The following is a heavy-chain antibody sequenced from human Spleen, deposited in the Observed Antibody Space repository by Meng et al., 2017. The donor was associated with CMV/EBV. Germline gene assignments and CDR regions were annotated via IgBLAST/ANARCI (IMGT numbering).Heavy chain of an antibody. CDR3: ARDLSQQLVLYYFHH. D-gene: IGHD6-13*01. CDR2: INPNSGGA. J-gene: IGHJ4*02. V-gene: IGHV1-2*02. CDR1: GYIFTDYY. Sequence: ASVKVSCTASGYIFTDYYIHWVRQAPGQGLEWMGWINPNSGGANSALKFQGRVTMTRDTSISTAYMELSSLRSDDTAVYYCARDLSQQLVLYYFHHWGQGTLVTVSS.